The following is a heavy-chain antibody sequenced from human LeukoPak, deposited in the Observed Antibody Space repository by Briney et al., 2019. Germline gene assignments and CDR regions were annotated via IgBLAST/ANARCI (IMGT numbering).Heavy chain of an antibody. CDR2: INPNSGGT. V-gene: IGHV1-2*02. Sequence: VASVKVSRKASGYTFTGYYMHWVRQAPGQGLEWMGWINPNSGGTNYAQKFQGRVTMTRDTSISTAYMELSRLRSDDTAVYYCARGVGLRFLEWLFHWGQGTLVTVSS. D-gene: IGHD3-3*01. CDR1: GYTFTGYY. J-gene: IGHJ4*02. CDR3: ARGVGLRFLEWLFH.